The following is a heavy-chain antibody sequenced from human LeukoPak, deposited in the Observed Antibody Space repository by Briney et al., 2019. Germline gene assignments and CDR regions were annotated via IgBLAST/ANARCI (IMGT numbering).Heavy chain of an antibody. D-gene: IGHD5-18*01. CDR2: IIPIFGTA. CDR1: GGTFSSYA. CDR3: ARDAGYSYGFDY. Sequence: SVKVSCKASGGTFSSYAISWVRQAPGQGLEWMGGIIPIFGTANYAQKFQGRVTITADESTSAAYMELSSLRSEDTAVYYCARDAGYSYGFDYWGQGTLVTVSS. J-gene: IGHJ4*02. V-gene: IGHV1-69*13.